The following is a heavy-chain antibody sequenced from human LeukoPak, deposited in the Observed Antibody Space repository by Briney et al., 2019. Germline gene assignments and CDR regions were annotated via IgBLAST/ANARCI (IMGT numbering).Heavy chain of an antibody. J-gene: IGHJ4*02. CDR2: INPNSGGT. CDR3: AREEHCSGGSCYAFDY. CDR1: GYTFTGYY. D-gene: IGHD2-15*01. V-gene: IGHV1-2*02. Sequence: GASVKVSCKASGYTFTGYYTHWVRQAPGQGLGWMGWINPNSGGTNYAQKFQGRVTMTRDTSISTAYMELSRLRSDDTAVYYCAREEHCSGGSCYAFDYWGQGTLVTVSS.